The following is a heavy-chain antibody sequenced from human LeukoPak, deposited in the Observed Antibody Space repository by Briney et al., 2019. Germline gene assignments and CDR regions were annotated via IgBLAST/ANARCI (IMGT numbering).Heavy chain of an antibody. CDR2: IYYSGST. Sequence: SETLSLTCTVSGGSISSYYWSWIRQSPGKGLEWIGYIYYSGSTNYNPSLKSRVTISVDTSKNQFSLKLSSVTAADTAVYYCARSSIGSSWYNDYWGQGTLVTVSS. D-gene: IGHD6-13*01. J-gene: IGHJ4*02. CDR1: GGSISSYY. CDR3: ARSSIGSSWYNDY. V-gene: IGHV4-59*08.